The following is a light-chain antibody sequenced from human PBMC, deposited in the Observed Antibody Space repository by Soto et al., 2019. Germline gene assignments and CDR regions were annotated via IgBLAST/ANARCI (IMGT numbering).Light chain of an antibody. CDR3: CSYAGRYTYV. Sequence: VLTQPPSASGTPGQRFTISCSGSSSNIGSNTVNWYQQLPGTAPKLLIYSDNQRPSGVPDRFSGSKSGNTASLTISGLQAEDEADYYCCSYAGRYTYVFGTGTKVTVL. V-gene: IGLV1-44*01. J-gene: IGLJ1*01. CDR2: SDN. CDR1: SSNIGSNT.